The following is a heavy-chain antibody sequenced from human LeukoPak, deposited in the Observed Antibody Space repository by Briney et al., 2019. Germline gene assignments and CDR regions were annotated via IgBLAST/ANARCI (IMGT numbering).Heavy chain of an antibody. Sequence: GGSLRLSCAAAGFTFNHYGMHWVRQAPGKGLEWVAVIWSDGTNQYYAGSVKGRFTISRDDSGNTVYLQMNSLRAEDTGVYYCARDAQRGFDYSNSLEYWGQGTPVTVST. CDR2: IWSDGTNQ. CDR1: GFTFNHYG. D-gene: IGHD4-11*01. V-gene: IGHV3-33*01. CDR3: ARDAQRGFDYSNSLEY. J-gene: IGHJ4*02.